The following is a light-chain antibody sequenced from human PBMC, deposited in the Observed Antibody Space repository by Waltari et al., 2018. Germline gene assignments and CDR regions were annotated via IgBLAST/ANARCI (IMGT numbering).Light chain of an antibody. Sequence: EIVMTQSPATLSVSPGERAIVSCRASQSVSSNLAWYQQKPGQAPRLLIYGASTRATGIPARFSGSGSGTEFTLTISSLQSEDFAVYYCQQYNNWPITFGQGTRLEIK. CDR1: QSVSSN. V-gene: IGKV3-15*01. CDR3: QQYNNWPIT. J-gene: IGKJ5*01. CDR2: GAS.